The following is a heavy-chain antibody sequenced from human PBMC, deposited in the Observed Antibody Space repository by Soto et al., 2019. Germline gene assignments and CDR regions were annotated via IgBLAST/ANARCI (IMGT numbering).Heavy chain of an antibody. CDR2: ISWNSGNL. V-gene: IGHV3-9*01. D-gene: IGHD4-17*01. J-gene: IGHJ4*02. CDR3: AKGASTTVFAFNDY. Sequence: EVQLVESGGGLVQPGRSLRLSCAGSGFTFDDYAMHWVRQGPGKGLEWVSSISWNSGNLGYADSVKGRFTISRDNAKNCLYLQMNSLRGEDTALYYCAKGASTTVFAFNDYWGQGTLVTVSS. CDR1: GFTFDDYA.